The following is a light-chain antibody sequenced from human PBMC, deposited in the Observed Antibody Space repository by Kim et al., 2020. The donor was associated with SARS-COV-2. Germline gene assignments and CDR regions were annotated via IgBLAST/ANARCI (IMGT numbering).Light chain of an antibody. Sequence: VSPGERATLSCRASQSVSSNLAWYQQKPGQAPRLLIYGASTRATGIPARFSGSGSGTEFTLTISSLQSEDFAVYYCQQYNNWPPVTFGQGTKGISN. CDR1: QSVSSN. J-gene: IGKJ1*01. CDR2: GAS. V-gene: IGKV3-15*01. CDR3: QQYNNWPPVT.